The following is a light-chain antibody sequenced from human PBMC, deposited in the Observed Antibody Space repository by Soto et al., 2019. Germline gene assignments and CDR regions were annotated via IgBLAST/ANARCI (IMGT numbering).Light chain of an antibody. CDR1: QSVLYSSNNKNY. CDR3: QQYYSTPLT. V-gene: IGKV4-1*01. J-gene: IGKJ1*01. CDR2: WAS. Sequence: DIVMTQSPDSLAVSLGERATINCKSSQSVLYSSNNKNYLAWYQQKPGQPPKLPIYWASTRESGVPDRFSGSGSGTDFPLTISSLQAEDVAVYYCQQYYSTPLTFGQGTKVEIK.